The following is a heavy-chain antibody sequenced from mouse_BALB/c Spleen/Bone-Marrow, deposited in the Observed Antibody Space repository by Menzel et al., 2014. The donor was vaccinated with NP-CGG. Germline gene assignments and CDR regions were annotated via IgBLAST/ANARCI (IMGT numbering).Heavy chain of an antibody. D-gene: IGHD2-14*01. Sequence: QVQLKESGAKLVRPGVSVKISCKGSGYTFTDHAMHWVKRGHAKSLEWIGLISGYYGDAIYNQKFKGKATMTVDKSSSTAYMELARLTSEDSAIYYCARSGKVRNAMDYWGQGTSVTVSS. CDR3: ARSGKVRNAMDY. J-gene: IGHJ4*01. V-gene: IGHV1S137*01. CDR1: GYTFTDHA. CDR2: ISGYYGDA.